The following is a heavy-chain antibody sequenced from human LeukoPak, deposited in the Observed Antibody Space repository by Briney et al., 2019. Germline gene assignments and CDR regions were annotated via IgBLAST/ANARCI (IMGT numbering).Heavy chain of an antibody. CDR1: GFTFSSNW. V-gene: IGHV3-7*01. D-gene: IGHD3-9*01. Sequence: QPGRSLRPSCSTSGFTFSSNWATWVRQAPGKGLEWVANIKQDGSEKYYVGSVKGRFTISRDNAKNSVYLQMNSLRAEDTAVYYCATTRRDWVYFNYWGKGTPVTVSS. CDR3: ATTRRDWVYFNY. J-gene: IGHJ4*02. CDR2: IKQDGSEK.